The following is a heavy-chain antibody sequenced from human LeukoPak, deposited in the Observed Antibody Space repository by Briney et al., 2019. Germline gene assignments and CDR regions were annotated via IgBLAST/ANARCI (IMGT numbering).Heavy chain of an antibody. CDR2: IYYSGST. D-gene: IGHD6-19*01. CDR3: AREFGVAGYDY. Sequence: SQTLSLTCTVSGGSISSGGYYWSWIRQPPGKGLEWIGYIYYSGSTNYNPSLKSRVTISVDTSKNQFSLKLSSVTAADTAVYYCAREFGVAGYDYWGQGTLVTVSS. CDR1: GGSISSGGYY. V-gene: IGHV4-61*08. J-gene: IGHJ4*02.